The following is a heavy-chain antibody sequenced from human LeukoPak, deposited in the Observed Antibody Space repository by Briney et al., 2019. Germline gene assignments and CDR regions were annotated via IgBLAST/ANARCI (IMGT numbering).Heavy chain of an antibody. D-gene: IGHD2-15*01. CDR1: GYSFTNNW. J-gene: IGHJ5*02. Sequence: GESLKISCKGSGYSFTNNWIGWVRQMPGKGLEWMGITYPGDSNTRYSPSFQGQVAISADKSISSAYLQWSSLKASDTAMYYCVRSPACSSGTCYPNWFDPWGQGTLVTVSS. V-gene: IGHV5-51*01. CDR3: VRSPACSSGTCYPNWFDP. CDR2: TYPGDSNT.